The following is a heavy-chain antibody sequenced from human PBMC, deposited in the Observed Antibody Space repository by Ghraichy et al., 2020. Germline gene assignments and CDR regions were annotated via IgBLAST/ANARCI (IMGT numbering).Heavy chain of an antibody. V-gene: IGHV3-21*01. D-gene: IGHD3-3*01. Sequence: GGSLRLSCAASGFTFSSYSMNWVRQAPGKGLEWVSSISSSSSYIYYADSVKGRFTISRDNAKNSLYLQMNSLRAGDTAVYYCARDPGPPAIDDFWSGYYLTTYYYYYYGMDVWGQGTTVTVSS. CDR2: ISSSSSYI. CDR3: ARDPGPPAIDDFWSGYYLTTYYYYYYGMDV. CDR1: GFTFSSYS. J-gene: IGHJ6*02.